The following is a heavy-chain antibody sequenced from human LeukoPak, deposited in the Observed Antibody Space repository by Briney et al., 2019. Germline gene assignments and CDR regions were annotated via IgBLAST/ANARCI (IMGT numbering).Heavy chain of an antibody. D-gene: IGHD3-22*01. Sequence: GGSLRLSCAASGFTFDDNAMHWVRQPPGKGLEWVSGISWNSGSIGYADSVKGRFTISRDNAKNSLDLQMNRLRVEDTALYYCAKSGGSSGYYYFDYWGQGTLVTVSS. V-gene: IGHV3-9*01. CDR3: AKSGGSSGYYYFDY. CDR2: ISWNSGSI. CDR1: GFTFDDNA. J-gene: IGHJ4*02.